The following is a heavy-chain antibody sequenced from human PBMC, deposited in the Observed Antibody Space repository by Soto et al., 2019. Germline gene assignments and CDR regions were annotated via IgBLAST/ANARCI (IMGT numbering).Heavy chain of an antibody. Sequence: ASVKVSCKASGYTFTTYGISWVRQAPGQGLEWMGWISVYNGHTNYAQKLQGRVTMTTDTSTSTVYMELRNLRSDDTAVYYCARRDWNYDILTGDYDAAYCDYWG. V-gene: IGHV1-18*01. D-gene: IGHD3-9*01. CDR3: ARRDWNYDILTGDYDAAYCDY. CDR2: ISVYNGHT. J-gene: IGHJ4*01. CDR1: GYTFTTYG.